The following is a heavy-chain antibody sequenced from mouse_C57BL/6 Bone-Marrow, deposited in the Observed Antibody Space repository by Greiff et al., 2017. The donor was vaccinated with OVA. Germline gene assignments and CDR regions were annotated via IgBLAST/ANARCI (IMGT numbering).Heavy chain of an antibody. CDR2: ILPGSGCT. CDR3: ARPYDTPFAY. CDR1: GYTFTGYW. Sequence: VQLQQSGAELMKPGASVKLSCKATGYTFTGYWIEWVKQRPGHGLEWIGEILPGSGCTNYNEKFKGKATFTADTSSNTAYMQLSSLTTEDAAIYYCARPYDTPFAYWGQGTLVTVSA. V-gene: IGHV1-9*01. D-gene: IGHD2-12*01. J-gene: IGHJ3*01.